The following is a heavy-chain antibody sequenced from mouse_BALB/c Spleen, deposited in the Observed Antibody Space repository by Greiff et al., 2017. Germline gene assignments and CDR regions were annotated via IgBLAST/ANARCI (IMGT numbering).Heavy chain of an antibody. J-gene: IGHJ3*01. CDR1: GYAFTNYL. CDR3: ARVGDGYTFAY. D-gene: IGHD2-3*01. Sequence: QVQLQQSGAELVRPGTSVKVSCKASGYAFTNYLIEWVKQRPGQGLEWIGVINPGSGGTNYNEKFKGKATLTADKSSSTAYMQLSSLTSDDSAVYYCARVGDGYTFAYWGQGTLVTVSA. V-gene: IGHV1-54*01. CDR2: INPGSGGT.